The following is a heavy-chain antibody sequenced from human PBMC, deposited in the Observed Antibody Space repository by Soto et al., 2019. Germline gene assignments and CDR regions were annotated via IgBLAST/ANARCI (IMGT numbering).Heavy chain of an antibody. V-gene: IGHV1-69*01. CDR3: ARPSYYYDSSGYPFNYYYGMDV. J-gene: IGHJ6*02. D-gene: IGHD3-22*01. Sequence: QVQLVQSGAEVKKPGSSVKVSCKASGGTFSSYAISWVRQAPGQGLEWMGGIIPIFGTANYAQKFQGRVTITADESTSTAYMELSSLRSEDTAVYYCARPSYYYDSSGYPFNYYYGMDVWGQGTTVTVSS. CDR1: GGTFSSYA. CDR2: IIPIFGTA.